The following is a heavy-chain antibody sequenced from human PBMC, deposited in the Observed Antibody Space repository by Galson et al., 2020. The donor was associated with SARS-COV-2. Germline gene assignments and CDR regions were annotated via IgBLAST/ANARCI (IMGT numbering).Heavy chain of an antibody. CDR2: IYPGDSDT. V-gene: IGHV5-51*01. D-gene: IGHD5-18*01. J-gene: IGHJ6*03. CDR1: GYSFPSYW. Sequence: KIGVSPKISCKGSGYSFPSYWIGWMRQLPGHGLEWTGIIYPGDSDTRYSPSFQVQVTISADKSISTAYLQWSSLKAADAAMYDCARNSGYSYGPQLYYYYIDVWGKGTTVTVSS. CDR3: ARNSGYSYGPQLYYYYIDV.